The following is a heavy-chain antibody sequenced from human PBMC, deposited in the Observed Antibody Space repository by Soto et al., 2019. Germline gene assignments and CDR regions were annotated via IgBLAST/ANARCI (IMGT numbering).Heavy chain of an antibody. Sequence: SETLSLTCTVSGGSISSYYWSWIRQPPGKGLEWIGYIYYSGSTNYNPSLKSRVTISVETSKNQFSLKLSSVTAADTAVYYCARVKLEWLLFESIEGHMDVWGKGTTVTVSS. J-gene: IGHJ6*03. CDR1: GGSISSYY. V-gene: IGHV4-59*01. D-gene: IGHD3-3*01. CDR3: ARVKLEWLLFESIEGHMDV. CDR2: IYYSGST.